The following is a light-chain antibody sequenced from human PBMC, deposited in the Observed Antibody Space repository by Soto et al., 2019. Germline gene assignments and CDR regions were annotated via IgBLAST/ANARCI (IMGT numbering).Light chain of an antibody. CDR2: ELS. Sequence: QSGLTQPASVSGSPGQSITISCTGTSSDVAAYTSVFWYQQHPGKAPKLIIYELSNRPPGVSTRFSGSKSASRASLTISGLQAEDEAHYYCSSYTSDNRNYVFGTGTKVTVL. CDR3: SSYTSDNRNYV. V-gene: IGLV2-14*01. CDR1: SSDVAAYTS. J-gene: IGLJ1*01.